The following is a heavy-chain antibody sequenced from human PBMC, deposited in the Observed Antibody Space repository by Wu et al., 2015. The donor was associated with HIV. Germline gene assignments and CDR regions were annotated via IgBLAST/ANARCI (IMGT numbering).Heavy chain of an antibody. CDR1: GYSFTTYY. Sequence: QVQLVQSGAEVKKPGASVKLSCKTSGYSFTTYYMHWLRQAPGQGLEWVGVIDPYSRSTAYAPNFQGRVTMTRDTSTSTVYMELGSLKSEDTAIYYCARVFYSTGXQRVVVLLRPWGQGTLVT. J-gene: IGHJ5*02. V-gene: IGHV1-46*01. CDR3: ARVFYSTGXQRVVVLLRP. D-gene: IGHD2-15*01. CDR2: IDPYSRST.